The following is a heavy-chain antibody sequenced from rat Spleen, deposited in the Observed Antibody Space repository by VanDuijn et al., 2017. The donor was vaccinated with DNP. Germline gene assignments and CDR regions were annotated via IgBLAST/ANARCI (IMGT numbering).Heavy chain of an antibody. Sequence: EVQLVESGGGLVQPGRSLKLSCAASGFTFSDYAMAWVRQAPKKGLEWVATISYDGSRTYYRDSVKGRFTISRDNAKSTLYLQMNSLRSEDKATYYCVRWATVDYYFDYWGQGVMVTVSS. CDR2: ISYDGSRT. J-gene: IGHJ2*01. D-gene: IGHD1-1*01. V-gene: IGHV5-17*01. CDR3: VRWATVDYYFDY. CDR1: GFTFSDYA.